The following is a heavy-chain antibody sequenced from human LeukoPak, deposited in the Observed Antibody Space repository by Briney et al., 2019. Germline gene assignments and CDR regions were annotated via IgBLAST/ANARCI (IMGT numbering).Heavy chain of an antibody. J-gene: IGHJ4*02. V-gene: IGHV4-34*01. Sequence: SETLSLTCAVYGGSFSGYYWSWIRQPPGKGLEWIGEINHSGSTNYNPSLKSRVTKSVDTSKNQFSLKLSSVTAADTAVYYCARRRIITMVRGVPESRYFDYWGQGTLVTVSS. D-gene: IGHD3-10*01. CDR3: ARRRIITMVRGVPESRYFDY. CDR2: INHSGST. CDR1: GGSFSGYY.